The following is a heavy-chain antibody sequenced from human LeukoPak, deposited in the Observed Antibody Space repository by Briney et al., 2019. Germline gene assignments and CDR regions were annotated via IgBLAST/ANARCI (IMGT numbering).Heavy chain of an antibody. Sequence: GGSLRLSCATSGFTFDHHSMHWVRQPPGRGLEWVSLITWDSSRTHYSGSVEGRFTISRDNSKSSLYLQMDSLRTEDTALYYCAKNNAGGDYYHRWGQGTLVTVS. V-gene: IGHV3-43*01. CDR2: ITWDSSRT. J-gene: IGHJ4*02. CDR3: AKNNAGGDYYHR. D-gene: IGHD2-21*01. CDR1: GFTFDHHS.